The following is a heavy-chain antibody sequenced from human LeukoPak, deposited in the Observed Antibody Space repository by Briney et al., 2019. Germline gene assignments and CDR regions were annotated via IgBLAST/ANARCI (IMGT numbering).Heavy chain of an antibody. D-gene: IGHD2-2*01. CDR2: IYYSGRT. CDR1: GGSISSSSYY. CDR3: ARGRHIVVVPAAPSGWFDP. V-gene: IGHV4-39*07. Sequence: SETLSLTCTVSGGSISSSSYYWGWLRQPPGQGLEWIGSIYYSGRTYYNPSLKSLVTISVDTSKNQFSLKLSSVTAADTAVYYCARGRHIVVVPAAPSGWFDPWGQGTLVTVSS. J-gene: IGHJ5*02.